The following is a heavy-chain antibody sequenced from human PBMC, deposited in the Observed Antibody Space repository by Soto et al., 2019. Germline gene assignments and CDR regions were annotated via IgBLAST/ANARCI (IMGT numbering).Heavy chain of an antibody. V-gene: IGHV3-33*01. Sequence: QVQLVESGGGVVQPGRSLRLSCAASGFTFRSCGMHWVRQAPGKGLEWVAVIWYDGTKQYYADSVKGRFTISRDYSKNTLYLQMNSLRAEDTAVYYCARDLGRPVGALMKDAFNIWGQGTMVAVSS. CDR3: ARDLGRPVGALMKDAFNI. D-gene: IGHD1-26*01. CDR2: IWYDGTKQ. CDR1: GFTFRSCG. J-gene: IGHJ3*02.